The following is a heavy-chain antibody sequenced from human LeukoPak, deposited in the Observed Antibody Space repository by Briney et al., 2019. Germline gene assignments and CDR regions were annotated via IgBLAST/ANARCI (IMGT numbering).Heavy chain of an antibody. CDR2: ISAYNGNT. D-gene: IGHD2-8*02. CDR1: GYTFTTYG. J-gene: IGHJ4*02. Sequence: ASVKVSCKASGYTFTTYGITWVRQAPGQGLEWMGRISAYNGNTKYAENLQGRVTMTTDTSTYTAYMELRNLRSDDTAFYYCARDDLDCTGGTCYPDNYWGQGTLVAVSA. CDR3: ARDDLDCTGGTCYPDNY. V-gene: IGHV1-18*01.